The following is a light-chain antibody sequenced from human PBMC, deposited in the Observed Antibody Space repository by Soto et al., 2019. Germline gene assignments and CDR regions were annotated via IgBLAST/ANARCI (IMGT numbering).Light chain of an antibody. CDR3: QQSYTFPRT. CDR2: AAS. V-gene: IGKV1-39*01. J-gene: IGKJ1*01. Sequence: DIQMTPSPSSLSASVGDRVTITCRASQSISSYLNWYQQKPGKAPELLIYAASTLQSGVPSRFSGSGSGTDFTLTISSLQPEDFATYYCQQSYTFPRTFGQGTTVEIK. CDR1: QSISSY.